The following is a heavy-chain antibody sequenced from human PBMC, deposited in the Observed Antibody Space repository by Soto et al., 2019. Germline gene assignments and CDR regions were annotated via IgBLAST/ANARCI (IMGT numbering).Heavy chain of an antibody. CDR1: GYSFTSYW. Sequence: PGESVKISCKGSGYSFTSYWIGWVRQMPGKGLEWMGIIYPADSETRYSPSLQGQVTISADKSISTAYLQWSSLKASDTAMYYCARQGLYRGIWGVDPWGQGTLVTVSS. CDR3: ARQGLYRGIWGVDP. CDR2: IYPADSET. J-gene: IGHJ5*02. V-gene: IGHV5-51*01. D-gene: IGHD5-12*01.